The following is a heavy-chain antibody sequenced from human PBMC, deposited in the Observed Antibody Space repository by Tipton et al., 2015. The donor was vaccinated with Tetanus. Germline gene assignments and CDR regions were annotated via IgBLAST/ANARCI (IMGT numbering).Heavy chain of an antibody. J-gene: IGHJ5*02. CDR3: ARDQGGGRVARLNWFGP. D-gene: IGHD3-16*01. Sequence: TLSLTCTVSGGSVSSYYWTWFRQPPGKRLEWIGFVSSSGNSNYSPSLTGRVSMSLDTSKQQFSLSLTSATAADTAVYYCARDQGGGRVARLNWFGPWGQGTLVTVSS. CDR2: VSSSGNS. CDR1: GGSVSSYY. V-gene: IGHV4-4*07.